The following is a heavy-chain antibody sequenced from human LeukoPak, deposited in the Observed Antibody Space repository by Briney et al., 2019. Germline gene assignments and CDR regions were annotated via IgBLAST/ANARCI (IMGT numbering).Heavy chain of an antibody. D-gene: IGHD3-10*01. CDR3: ARDPYGSGSYYAFDY. CDR2: IYYSGST. V-gene: IGHV4-39*07. CDR1: GGSISSSSYY. Sequence: PSETLSLTCTVSGGSISSSSYYWGWIRQPPGKGLEWIGTIYYSGSTYYNPSLQSRVTISVDTSKNQFSLKLSSVTAADTAVYYCARDPYGSGSYYAFDYWGQGTLVTVSS. J-gene: IGHJ4*02.